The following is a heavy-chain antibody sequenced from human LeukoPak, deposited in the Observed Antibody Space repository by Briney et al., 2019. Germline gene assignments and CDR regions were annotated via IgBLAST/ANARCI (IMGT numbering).Heavy chain of an antibody. Sequence: ASVKVSCKASGYTFTTYSMHWVRQAPGQGLEWMGGIIPIFGTANYALKFQARVTITADKSTSTAYMELSSLRSEDTAVYYCARGRDYYDTSGYYYGSWGQGTLVTVSS. V-gene: IGHV1-69*06. D-gene: IGHD3-22*01. J-gene: IGHJ5*02. CDR2: IIPIFGTA. CDR3: ARGRDYYDTSGYYYGS. CDR1: GYTFTTYS.